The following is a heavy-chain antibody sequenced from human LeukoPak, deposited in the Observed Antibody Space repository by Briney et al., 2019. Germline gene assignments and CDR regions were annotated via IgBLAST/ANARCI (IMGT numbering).Heavy chain of an antibody. CDR1: GFTFSGYA. CDR2: ISGSGIST. Sequence: GGSLRLSCAASGFTFSGYAMSWVRQAPGKGLEWVSVISGSGISTYNADSVKGRFTISRDNSKNTLYLQMNGLRAEDTAIYYCAKGQELDDGVFDSWGQGTLVTVSS. V-gene: IGHV3-23*01. J-gene: IGHJ4*02. D-gene: IGHD1-1*01. CDR3: AKGQELDDGVFDS.